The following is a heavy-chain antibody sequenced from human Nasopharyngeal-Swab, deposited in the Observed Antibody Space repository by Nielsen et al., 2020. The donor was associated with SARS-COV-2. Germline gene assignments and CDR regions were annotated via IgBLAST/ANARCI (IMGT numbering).Heavy chain of an antibody. V-gene: IGHV4-39*07. D-gene: IGHD3-10*01. J-gene: IGHJ5*02. Sequence: WIRQPPGKGLEWIGSIYYSGSTYYNPSLKSRVTISVDTSKNQFSLKLSSVTAADTAVYYCASGEENNWFDLWGQGTLVTVSS. CDR3: ASGEENNWFDL. CDR2: IYYSGST.